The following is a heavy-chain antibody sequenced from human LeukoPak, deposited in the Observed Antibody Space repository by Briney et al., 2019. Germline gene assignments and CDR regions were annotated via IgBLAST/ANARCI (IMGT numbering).Heavy chain of an antibody. CDR1: GFTFSSYA. CDR3: ARDQGMATLDY. J-gene: IGHJ4*02. V-gene: IGHV3-30-3*01. CDR2: ISYDGSNK. Sequence: GGSLRLSCAASGFTFSSYAMHWVRQAPGKGLEWVAVISYDGSNKYYADSVKGRFTISRDNSKNTLYLQMNSLRAEDTAVYYCARDQGMATLDYWGQGTLVTVS. D-gene: IGHD5-24*01.